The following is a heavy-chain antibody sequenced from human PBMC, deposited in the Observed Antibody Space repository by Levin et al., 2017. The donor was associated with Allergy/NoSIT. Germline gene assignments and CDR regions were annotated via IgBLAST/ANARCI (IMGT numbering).Heavy chain of an antibody. Sequence: GGSLRLSCAASGFTFSSYEMNWVRQAPGKGLEWVSYISSSGSTIYYADSVKGRFTISRDNAKNSLYLQMNSLRAEDTAVYYCARDPVGIAVADPGRGPDDYWGQGTLVTVSS. V-gene: IGHV3-48*03. D-gene: IGHD6-19*01. J-gene: IGHJ4*02. CDR2: ISSSGSTI. CDR3: ARDPVGIAVADPGRGPDDY. CDR1: GFTFSSYE.